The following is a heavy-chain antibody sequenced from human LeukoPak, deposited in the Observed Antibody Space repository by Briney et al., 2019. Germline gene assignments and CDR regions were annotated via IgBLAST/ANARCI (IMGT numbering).Heavy chain of an antibody. V-gene: IGHV4-31*03. Sequence: SQTLSLTCTVSGGSISSGGYYWSWIRQHPGKGLEWIGYIYYSGSTYYNPSLKSRVTISVDTYKNQSSLKLSSVTAADTAVYYCARSTTVTTLNWFDPWGQGTLVTVSS. D-gene: IGHD4-17*01. J-gene: IGHJ5*02. CDR2: IYYSGST. CDR1: GGSISSGGYY. CDR3: ARSTTVTTLNWFDP.